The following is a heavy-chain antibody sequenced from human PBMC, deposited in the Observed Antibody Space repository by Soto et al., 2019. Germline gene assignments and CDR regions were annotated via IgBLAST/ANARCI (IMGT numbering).Heavy chain of an antibody. D-gene: IGHD2-2*01. CDR2: ISAYNGNT. J-gene: IGHJ4*02. V-gene: IGHV1-18*04. Sequence: QVQLVQSGAEVKKPGASVKVSCKASGYTFTSYGISWVRQAPGQGLEWMGWISAYNGNTNYAQKLQGRVTMTTDTSTSTASMELRSLRSDDTAVYYCARDCSSTSCYWAYVYWGQGTLVTVSS. CDR1: GYTFTSYG. CDR3: ARDCSSTSCYWAYVY.